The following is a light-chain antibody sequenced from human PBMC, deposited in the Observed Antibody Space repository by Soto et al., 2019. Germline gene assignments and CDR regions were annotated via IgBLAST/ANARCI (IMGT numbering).Light chain of an antibody. CDR3: QEANSFT. CDR1: QAISSW. J-gene: IGKJ4*01. CDR2: ASS. Sequence: DVQMTQSPSSVSASVGDRVTITCRASQAISSWLAWYQQKPGRAPRLLIYASSSLQSGVTSRFSGSGSGTDFTLTISSLQPEDVATYYCQEANSFTFVGGTNVEIK. V-gene: IGKV1-12*02.